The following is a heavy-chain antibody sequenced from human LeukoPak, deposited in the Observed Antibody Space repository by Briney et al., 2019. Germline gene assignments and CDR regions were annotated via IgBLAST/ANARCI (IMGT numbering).Heavy chain of an antibody. V-gene: IGHV4-59*12. CDR2: IYYSGST. Sequence: SETLSLTCTVSGGSISRYYWSWIRQPPGKGLEWIGHIYYSGSTNYNPSLKSRVTMSVDTSKNQFSLKLSSVTAADTAVYYCAREVGSSSGFFDYWGQGTLVTVSS. CDR1: GGSISRYY. J-gene: IGHJ4*02. D-gene: IGHD6-13*01. CDR3: AREVGSSSGFFDY.